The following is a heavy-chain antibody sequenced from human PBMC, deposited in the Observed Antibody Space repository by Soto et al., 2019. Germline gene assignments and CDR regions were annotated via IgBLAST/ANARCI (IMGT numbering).Heavy chain of an antibody. V-gene: IGHV4-39*01. Sequence: SETLSLTCTVSGGSVTNSSYYWGWIRQSPGKGLEWIGSVYYRGRSYSKSSVKSRVTISVDTSKNQFSLNLNSVTASDTAVYFCVSQRTTVITQDYFDYWGPGALVTVSS. D-gene: IGHD4-4*01. CDR1: GGSVTNSSYY. CDR3: VSQRTTVITQDYFDY. J-gene: IGHJ4*02. CDR2: VYYRGRS.